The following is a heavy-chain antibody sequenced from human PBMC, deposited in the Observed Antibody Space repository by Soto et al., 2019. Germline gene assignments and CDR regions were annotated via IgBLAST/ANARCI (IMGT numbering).Heavy chain of an antibody. J-gene: IGHJ3*02. CDR3: ATAYVYDFENSNYYRDAFDI. CDR1: GYSFSFYW. V-gene: IGHV5-51*01. Sequence: PVASHTLCYKASGYSFSFYWICWVRQMPGKGLEWMAIMYPDDSDIRYSPSFEAHVTISADKSTSTAFLQWSSLKASDTAMYYCATAYVYDFENSNYYRDAFDIWGQGTLVTV. CDR2: MYPDDSDI. D-gene: IGHD3-22*01.